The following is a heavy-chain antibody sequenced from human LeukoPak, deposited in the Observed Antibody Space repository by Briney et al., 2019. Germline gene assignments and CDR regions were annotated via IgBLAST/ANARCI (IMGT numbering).Heavy chain of an antibody. V-gene: IGHV3-7*01. D-gene: IGHD2-2*01. CDR1: GFTFSSYW. CDR2: IKQDGSEK. CDR3: ARGGDCSSTSCYPEGPFDY. J-gene: IGHJ4*02. Sequence: GGSLRLSCAASGFTFSSYWMSWVRQARGKGLEWVANIKQDGSEKYYVDSVKGRFTISRDNAKNALYLQMNSLRAEDTAVYYCARGGDCSSTSCYPEGPFDYWGRGTLVTVSS.